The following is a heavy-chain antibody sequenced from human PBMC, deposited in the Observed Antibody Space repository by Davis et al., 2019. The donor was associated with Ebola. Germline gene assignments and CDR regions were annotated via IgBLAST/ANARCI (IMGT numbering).Heavy chain of an antibody. CDR2: ISRSGGST. J-gene: IGHJ6*04. CDR3: AKDPGYYYTRTSYVHFYYYGMDV. CDR1: GFTFSAYD. V-gene: IGHV3-23*01. Sequence: GGSLRLSCAASGFTFSAYDMSWVRQAPGQGLEWVSTISRSGGSTYHADSVQGRFTISRDNSKNTLYLQMSSLRAEDTAVYYCAKDPGYYYTRTSYVHFYYYGMDVWGKGTSVTVSS. D-gene: IGHD3-3*01.